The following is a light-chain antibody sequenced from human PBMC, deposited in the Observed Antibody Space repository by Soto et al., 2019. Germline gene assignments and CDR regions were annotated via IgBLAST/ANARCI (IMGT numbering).Light chain of an antibody. J-gene: IGLJ2*01. CDR2: SNN. CDR3: AAWDDSLNGVL. V-gene: IGLV1-44*01. CDR1: SSNIGSNT. Sequence: QSVLIQPPSASGTPGQRVTISCSGSSSNIGSNTVNWYQQLPGTAPKLFIYSNNQRPSGVPDRFSGSNSDTSASLAISGHQSEDEADYYCAAWDDSLNGVLIGGGTKLTVL.